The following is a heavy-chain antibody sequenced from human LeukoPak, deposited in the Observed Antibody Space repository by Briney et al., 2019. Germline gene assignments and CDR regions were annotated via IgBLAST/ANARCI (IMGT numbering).Heavy chain of an antibody. V-gene: IGHV3-11*01. J-gene: IGHJ4*02. D-gene: IGHD6-13*01. CDR3: ARPNVYSSSWYYFDY. Sequence: GGSLRLSCAASGFTFSDYYMSWIRQAPGKGLEWVSYISSSGSTIYYADSVEGRFTISRDNAKNSLYLQMNSLRAEDTAVYYCARPNVYSSSWYYFDYWGQGTLVTVSS. CDR1: GFTFSDYY. CDR2: ISSSGSTI.